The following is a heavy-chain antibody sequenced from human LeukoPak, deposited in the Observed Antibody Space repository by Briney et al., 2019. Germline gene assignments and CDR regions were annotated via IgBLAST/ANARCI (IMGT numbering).Heavy chain of an antibody. V-gene: IGHV3-48*02. CDR2: ISSTSSTM. J-gene: IGHJ4*02. D-gene: IGHD6-6*01. Sequence: GGSLRLSCAASGFTLSDYYMNWVRQAPGKGLEWVSYISSTSSTMYYADSVKGRFTISRDNAKNSLYLQMNSLRDEDTAVYYCARDHWDSSSLTRYWGQGTLVTVSS. CDR1: GFTLSDYY. CDR3: ARDHWDSSSLTRY.